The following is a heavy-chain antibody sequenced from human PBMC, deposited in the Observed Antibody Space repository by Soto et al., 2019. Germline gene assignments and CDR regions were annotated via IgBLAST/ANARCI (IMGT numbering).Heavy chain of an antibody. CDR1: GFTFSSYG. CDR2: ISYDGSNK. CDR3: AKDRIVATMNDYYYYYGMDV. D-gene: IGHD5-12*01. V-gene: IGHV3-30*18. J-gene: IGHJ6*02. Sequence: GGSLRLSCAASGFTFSSYGMHWVRQAPGKGLEWVAVISYDGSNKYYADSVKGRFTISRDNSKNTLYLQMNSLRAEDTAVYYCAKDRIVATMNDYYYYYGMDVWGQGTTVTV.